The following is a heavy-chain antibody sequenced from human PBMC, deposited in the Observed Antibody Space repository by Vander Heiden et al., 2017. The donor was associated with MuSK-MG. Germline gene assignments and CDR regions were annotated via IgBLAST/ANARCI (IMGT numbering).Heavy chain of an antibody. D-gene: IGHD2-2*01. Sequence: QVQLVQSGAEVKKPGASVKVSCKASGYTFTGYYMHWVRQAPGQGLEWMGWINPNSGGTNYAQKFQGRVTMTRDTSISTAYMELSRLRSDDTAVYYCARAPIVVVPAAMIDWFDPWGQGTLATVSS. CDR2: INPNSGGT. CDR1: GYTFTGYY. J-gene: IGHJ5*02. CDR3: ARAPIVVVPAAMIDWFDP. V-gene: IGHV1-2*02.